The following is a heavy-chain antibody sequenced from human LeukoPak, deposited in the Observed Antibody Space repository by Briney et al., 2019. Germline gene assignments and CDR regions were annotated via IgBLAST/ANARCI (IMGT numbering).Heavy chain of an antibody. CDR3: ARLSGRVVCSAGSCYIDS. CDR2: IYPGDSDT. V-gene: IGHV5-51*01. Sequence: GESLKISCKGSGYRFTSDWIGWVRQMPGKGLEWMGIIYPGDSDTRYSPSFQGQVTISADKSVNTAYLQWSSLRASDTAMYYCARLSGRVVCSAGSCYIDSWGQGTLVTVSS. D-gene: IGHD2-15*01. J-gene: IGHJ4*02. CDR1: GYRFTSDW.